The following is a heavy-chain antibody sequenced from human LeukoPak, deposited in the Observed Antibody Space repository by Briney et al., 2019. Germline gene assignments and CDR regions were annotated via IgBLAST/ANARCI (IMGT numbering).Heavy chain of an antibody. CDR3: ARYSGSSGGVGDYFDY. J-gene: IGHJ4*02. CDR1: GVTFSSYW. V-gene: IGHV3-21*01. CDR2: ISSSSSYI. D-gene: IGHD1-26*01. Sequence: GGSLRLSCAASGVTFSSYWMSWVRQAPGKGLEWVSSISSSSSYIYYADSVKGRFTISRDNAKNSLYLQMNSLRAEDTAVYYCARYSGSSGGVGDYFDYWGQGTLVTVSS.